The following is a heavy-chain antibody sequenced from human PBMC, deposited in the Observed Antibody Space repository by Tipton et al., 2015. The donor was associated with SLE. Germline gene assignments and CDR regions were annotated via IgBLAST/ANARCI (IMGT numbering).Heavy chain of an antibody. D-gene: IGHD6-19*01. CDR2: IYYSGRT. Sequence: TLSLTCTVSGGSISSYYWSWIRQPPGKGLEWIGYIYYSGRTNYNPSLKSRVTISVDTSKNQFSLKLSSVTAADTAVYYCARWAGPTFNFDYWGQGTLVPVSS. V-gene: IGHV4-59*01. CDR3: ARWAGPTFNFDY. CDR1: GGSISSYY. J-gene: IGHJ4*02.